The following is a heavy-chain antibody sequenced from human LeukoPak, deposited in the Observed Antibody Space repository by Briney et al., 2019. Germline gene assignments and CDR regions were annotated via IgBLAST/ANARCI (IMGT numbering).Heavy chain of an antibody. D-gene: IGHD2-15*01. CDR3: ARDGSHDIVVVVAATRGGYFDY. CDR1: GYTFTSYY. Sequence: ASVKVSCKASGYTFTSYYMHWVRQAPGQGLEWMGIINPSGGSTSYAQKFQGRVTMTRDTSTSTVYMELSSLRSEDTAVYYCARDGSHDIVVVVAATRGGYFDYWGQGTLVTVSS. J-gene: IGHJ4*02. V-gene: IGHV1-46*01. CDR2: INPSGGST.